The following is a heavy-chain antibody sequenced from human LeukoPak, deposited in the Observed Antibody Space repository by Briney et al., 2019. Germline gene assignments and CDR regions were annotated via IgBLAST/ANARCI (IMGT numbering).Heavy chain of an antibody. CDR1: GVIFRNHA. D-gene: IGHD3-10*01. J-gene: IGHJ4*02. CDR2: VSAKGGRT. Sequence: PVGSLRLSCAASGVIFRNHAMNVGPQAPAQGLWCGSGVSAKGGRTFNTDSVKGRFSISRDNSQNTLYLEINSLRPEDTALYYCAKSLGNKGVIGSWGQGTLVTVSS. CDR3: AKSLGNKGVIGS. V-gene: IGHV3-23*01.